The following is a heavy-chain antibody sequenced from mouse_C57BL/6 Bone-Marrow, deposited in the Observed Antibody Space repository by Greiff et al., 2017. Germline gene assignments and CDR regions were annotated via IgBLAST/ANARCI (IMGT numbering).Heavy chain of an antibody. D-gene: IGHD1-1*01. CDR3: ARDYGSSYWYFDV. CDR1: GYTFTSYD. Sequence: QVQLQQSGPELVKPGASVKLSCKASGYTFTSYDINWVKQRPGQGLEWIGWIYPRDGSTKYNEKFKGKATLTVDTSSSTAYMELHSLSSDDSAVSFCARDYGSSYWYFDVCGTGTTVTVSS. V-gene: IGHV1-85*01. J-gene: IGHJ1*03. CDR2: IYPRDGST.